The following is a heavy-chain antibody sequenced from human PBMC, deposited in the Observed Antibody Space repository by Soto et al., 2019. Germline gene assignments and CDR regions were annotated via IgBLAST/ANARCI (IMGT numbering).Heavy chain of an antibody. J-gene: IGHJ6*02. CDR3: AKGESIYYYYGMDV. D-gene: IGHD3-3*02. CDR2: ISASGGSI. V-gene: IGHV3-23*01. Sequence: GGSLRLSCAASGFTFSSYAMSWVRQAPGKGLEWVSAISASGGSIYYADSVKGRFAISRDNSKNTLYLQMNSLRAEDTAVYYCAKGESIYYYYGMDVWGQGTTVTVSS. CDR1: GFTFSSYA.